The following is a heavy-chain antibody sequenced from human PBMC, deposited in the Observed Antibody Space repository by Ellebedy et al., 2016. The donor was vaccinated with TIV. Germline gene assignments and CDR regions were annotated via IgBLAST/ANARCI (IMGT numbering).Heavy chain of an antibody. V-gene: IGHV1-69*04. D-gene: IGHD5-18*01. CDR1: GYTLTSYG. CDR3: ARTYTAMLEYNYGMDV. J-gene: IGHJ6*02. Sequence: AASVKVSCKASGYTLTSYGISWVRQAPGQGLEWMGRIIPILGIANYAQKFQDRVTIIADKSTSTAFMELSSLRSEDTAVYYCARTYTAMLEYNYGMDVWGQGTTVTVSS. CDR2: IIPILGIA.